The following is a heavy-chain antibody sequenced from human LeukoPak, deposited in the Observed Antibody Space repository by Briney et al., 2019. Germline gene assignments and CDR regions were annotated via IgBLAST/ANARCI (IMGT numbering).Heavy chain of an antibody. CDR1: GFTFSSYS. CDR2: ISSSSSYI. D-gene: IGHD2-2*01. CDR3: ASPLGYCSSTSCSNDAFDI. Sequence: GGSLRLSCAASGFTFSSYSMNWVRQAPGKGLEWVSSISSSSSYIYYADSVKGRFTISRDNAKNSLYLQMNSLRAEDTAVYYCASPLGYCSSTSCSNDAFDIWGQGTMVTVSS. J-gene: IGHJ3*02. V-gene: IGHV3-21*01.